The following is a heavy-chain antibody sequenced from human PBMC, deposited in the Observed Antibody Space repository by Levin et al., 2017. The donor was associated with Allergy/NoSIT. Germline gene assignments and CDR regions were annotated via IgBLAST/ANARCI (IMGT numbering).Heavy chain of an antibody. CDR2: ITYDGSDT. D-gene: IGHD2-2*01. CDR3: AKDVVFGTSSWTLDF. Sequence: GESLKISCAASGFSFRSFGMHWVRQAPGKGLEWLAVITYDGSDTYYADSVQGRFTISRDNSKNMLYLQMNSLRGEDAAVYYCAKDVVFGTSSWTLDFWGQGTLVTVSS. CDR1: GFSFRSFG. V-gene: IGHV3-30*18. J-gene: IGHJ4*02.